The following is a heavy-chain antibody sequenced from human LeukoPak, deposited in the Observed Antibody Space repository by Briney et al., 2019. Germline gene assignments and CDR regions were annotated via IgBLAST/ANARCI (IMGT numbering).Heavy chain of an antibody. CDR2: IWYDGSNK. V-gene: IGHV3-33*08. D-gene: IGHD6-19*01. CDR3: ARVSWRYLGHSSGWSLIDS. Sequence: GGSLRLSCAASGLTFSGYAMHWVRQAPGEGLEWVAVIWYDGSNKYYADSVKGRFTISRDNSKNTLYLQMNSLRAEDTAVYYCARVSWRYLGHSSGWSLIDSWGQGTLVTVSS. J-gene: IGHJ4*02. CDR1: GLTFSGYA.